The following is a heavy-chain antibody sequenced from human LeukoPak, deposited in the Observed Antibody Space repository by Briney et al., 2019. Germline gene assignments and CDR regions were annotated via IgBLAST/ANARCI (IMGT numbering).Heavy chain of an antibody. D-gene: IGHD3-22*01. CDR2: IRYDGSNK. V-gene: IGHV3-30*02. J-gene: IGHJ4*02. CDR1: GFTFSSYG. Sequence: PGGSLRLSCAAPGFTFSSYGMHWVRQAPGKGLEWVAFIRYDGSNKYYADPVKGRFTISRDNSKNTLYLQMNSLRAEDTAVYYCARDIYYYDSSGYYFPGGSDYWGQGTLVTVSS. CDR3: ARDIYYYDSSGYYFPGGSDY.